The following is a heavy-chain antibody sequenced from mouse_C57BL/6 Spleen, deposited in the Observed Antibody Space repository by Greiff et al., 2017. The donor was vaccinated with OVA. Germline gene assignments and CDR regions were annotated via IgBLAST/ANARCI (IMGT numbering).Heavy chain of an antibody. D-gene: IGHD2-4*01. J-gene: IGHJ2*01. CDR1: GYTFTNYW. CDR2: IYPGGGYT. V-gene: IGHV1-63*01. Sequence: VQLQQSGAELVRPGTSVKMSCKASGYTFTNYWIGWAKQRPGHGLEWIGDIYPGGGYTNYNEKFKGKATLTADKSSSTAYMQFSSLTSEDSAIYYCARNDYDGGDYFDYWGQGTTLTVSS. CDR3: ARNDYDGGDYFDY.